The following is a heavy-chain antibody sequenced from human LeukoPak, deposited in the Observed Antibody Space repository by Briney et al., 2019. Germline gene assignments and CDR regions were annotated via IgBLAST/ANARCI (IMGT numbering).Heavy chain of an antibody. CDR2: ISGDGGST. D-gene: IGHD3-10*01. V-gene: IGHV3-43*02. Sequence: PGGSLRLSCAASGFTFDDYAMHSVRQAPGKGLEWVSLISGDGGSTYYADSVKGRFTISRDNSKTSLYLQMNSLRTEDTALYYCAKDMLWFGESPRGGFDYWGQGTLVTVSS. J-gene: IGHJ4*02. CDR3: AKDMLWFGESPRGGFDY. CDR1: GFTFDDYA.